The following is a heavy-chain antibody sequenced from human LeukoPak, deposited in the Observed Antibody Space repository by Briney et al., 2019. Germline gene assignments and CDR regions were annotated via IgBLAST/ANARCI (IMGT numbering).Heavy chain of an antibody. D-gene: IGHD4-17*01. V-gene: IGHV3-23*01. CDR3: GRDPNGDYVGAFDFQR. Sequence: PGGSLRLSXAASGFTFTNYAMTWVRQAPGKGLEWVSSIKASGDGTYYADSVKGRFTISRDNYRNSLYLQMNSLRTEDTAVYYCGRDPNGDYVGAFDFQRWGQGTLVTVSS. CDR2: IKASGDGT. CDR1: GFTFTNYA. J-gene: IGHJ1*01.